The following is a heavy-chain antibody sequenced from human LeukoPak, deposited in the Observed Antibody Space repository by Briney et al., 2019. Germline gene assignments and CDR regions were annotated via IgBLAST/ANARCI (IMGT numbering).Heavy chain of an antibody. V-gene: IGHV4-59*01. CDR3: ARDGYARFDC. CDR2: IYYSGST. CDR1: GGSISSYY. Sequence: SETLSLTCTVSGGSISSYYWSWIRQPPGKGLEWIGYIYYSGSTNYNPSLKSRVTISVDTSKNQFSLKLSSVTAADTAVYYCARDGYARFDCWGQGTLVTVSS. J-gene: IGHJ4*02. D-gene: IGHD2-2*01.